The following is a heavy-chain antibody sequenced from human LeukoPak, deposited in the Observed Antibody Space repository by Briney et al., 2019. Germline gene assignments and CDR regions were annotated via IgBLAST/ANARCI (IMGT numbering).Heavy chain of an antibody. J-gene: IGHJ4*02. V-gene: IGHV3-23*01. D-gene: IGHD2-15*01. Sequence: GGSLRLSCAASGFTFSSYAMSWVRQAPGKGLEWVSGISGSGGSTYYADSVKGRFTISIDNSKNTLYLQMNSLRAEDTAVYYCAKRSVVVAATPGLDYWGQGTLVTVSS. CDR1: GFTFSSYA. CDR2: ISGSGGST. CDR3: AKRSVVVAATPGLDY.